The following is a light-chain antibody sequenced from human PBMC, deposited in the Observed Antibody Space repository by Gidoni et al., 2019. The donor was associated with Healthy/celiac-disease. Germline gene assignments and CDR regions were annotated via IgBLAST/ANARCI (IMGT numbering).Light chain of an antibody. CDR2: AAS. V-gene: IGKV1-9*01. Sequence: IQLTQSPSSLSASVGDRVTITCRASQGISSYLAWYQQKPGKAPKLLIYAASTLQSGVPTRYSVSGSGTDFTLTISSLQPEDFATYYCQQLKSDPPPITFGQXTRLEIK. J-gene: IGKJ5*01. CDR3: QQLKSDPPPIT. CDR1: QGISSY.